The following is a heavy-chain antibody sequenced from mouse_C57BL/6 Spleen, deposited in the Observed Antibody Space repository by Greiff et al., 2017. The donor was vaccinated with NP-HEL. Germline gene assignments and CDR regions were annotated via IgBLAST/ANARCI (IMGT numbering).Heavy chain of an antibody. Sequence: VLLQQSDAELVKPGASVKISCKVSGYTFTDHPIHWMKQRPEQGLEWIGYIYPRDGSTKYNEKFKGKATLTADKSSSTAYMQLNSLTSEDSAVYVWASPRQLRLGGYFDYWGQGTTLTVSS. V-gene: IGHV1-78*01. CDR1: GYTFTDHP. D-gene: IGHD3-2*02. CDR3: ASPRQLRLGGYFDY. CDR2: IYPRDGST. J-gene: IGHJ2*01.